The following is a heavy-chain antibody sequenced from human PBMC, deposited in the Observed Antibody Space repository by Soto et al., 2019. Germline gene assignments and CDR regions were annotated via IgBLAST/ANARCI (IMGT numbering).Heavy chain of an antibody. CDR1: GGSVSSGSYY. CDR2: IYYSGGT. V-gene: IGHV4-61*01. D-gene: IGHD2-15*01. Sequence: QVQLQESGPGLVKPSETLSLTCTVSGGSVSSGSYYWSWIRQPPGKGLEGIGYIYYSGGTNYNPSLKSRVTRSVDPSKNQFYRQLSSVTAEVTAVYYCARLAYCRGGSCSKQLDYLGQGNLVNGSS. J-gene: IGHJ4*02. CDR3: ARLAYCRGGSCSKQLDY.